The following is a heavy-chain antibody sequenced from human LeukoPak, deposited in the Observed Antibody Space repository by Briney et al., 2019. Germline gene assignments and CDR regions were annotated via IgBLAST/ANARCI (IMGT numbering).Heavy chain of an antibody. Sequence: SVKVSCKASGGTFSSYAISWVRRAPGQGLEWMGGIIPIFGTANYAQKFQGRVTITADESTSTAYMELSSLRSEDTAVYYCASPGYSSGWQSYYFDYWGQGTLVTVSS. V-gene: IGHV1-69*13. J-gene: IGHJ4*02. CDR3: ASPGYSSGWQSYYFDY. CDR2: IIPIFGTA. D-gene: IGHD6-19*01. CDR1: GGTFSSYA.